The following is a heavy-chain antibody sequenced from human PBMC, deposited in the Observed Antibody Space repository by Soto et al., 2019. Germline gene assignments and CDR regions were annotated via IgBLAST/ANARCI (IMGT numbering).Heavy chain of an antibody. V-gene: IGHV1-46*01. CDR3: ARLGIASSGTNYGY. D-gene: IGHD6-13*01. Sequence: ASVKVCCKASGYSFTSFYIHWVRQAPGQGLEWMGIINPSGGSTSCAQKFQGRVTMTRDTSTSTVYMELSSLRSEDTAVYYCARLGIASSGTNYGYWGQGTLVIVSS. CDR2: INPSGGST. CDR1: GYSFTSFY. J-gene: IGHJ4*02.